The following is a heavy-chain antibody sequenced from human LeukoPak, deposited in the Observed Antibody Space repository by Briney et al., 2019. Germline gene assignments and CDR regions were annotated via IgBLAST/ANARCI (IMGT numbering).Heavy chain of an antibody. CDR3: ASHRFSTVTNWFDP. D-gene: IGHD4-17*01. Sequence: SETLSLTCAVYGGSFTDYYWSWIRQPPGKGLEWIGDINHSGSTKYNPSLKSRLTMSVDTSKNQFSLKVNCVTAADTAVYYCASHRFSTVTNWFDPWGQGTLVIVSS. CDR1: GGSFTDYY. CDR2: INHSGST. J-gene: IGHJ5*02. V-gene: IGHV4-34*01.